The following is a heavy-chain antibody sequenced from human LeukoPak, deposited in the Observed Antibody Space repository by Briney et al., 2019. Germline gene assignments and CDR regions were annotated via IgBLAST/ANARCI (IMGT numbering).Heavy chain of an antibody. V-gene: IGHV1-2*02. Sequence: ASVKVSCKASGYTFTGYYMHWVRQAPGQGLEWMGWINPNSGGTNYAQKFQGRVTMTRDTSISTAYMELSRLRSDDTAVYYCASVGWMPYNKTYFDYWGQGSLVTVSP. D-gene: IGHD1-1*01. CDR3: ASVGWMPYNKTYFDY. J-gene: IGHJ4*02. CDR1: GYTFTGYY. CDR2: INPNSGGT.